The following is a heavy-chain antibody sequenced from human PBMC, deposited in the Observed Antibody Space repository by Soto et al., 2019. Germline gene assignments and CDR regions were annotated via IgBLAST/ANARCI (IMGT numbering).Heavy chain of an antibody. CDR3: TSDLSGRADV. CDR2: MNEDGGTT. D-gene: IGHD3-10*01. V-gene: IGHV3-74*02. CDR1: GFSFSSYW. Sequence: EVQLVESGGGLVRPGGSLRLSCAASGFSFSSYWMHWVRQVPGMGLVWVARMNEDGGTTDYADPVKGRFTISRDTAKTTLYLQMNSLRVEDTDVYYCTSDLSGRADVWGQGTTVTVSS. J-gene: IGHJ6*02.